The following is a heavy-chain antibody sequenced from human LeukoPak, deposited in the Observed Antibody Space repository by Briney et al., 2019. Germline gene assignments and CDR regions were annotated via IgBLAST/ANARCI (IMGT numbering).Heavy chain of an antibody. CDR1: GFTFSDYY. CDR3: ARGRRASFTLWCGQLSLDY. Sequence: PGGSLRLSCAASGFTFSDYYMSWIRQAPGKGLEWVSHISSSGSTIYYADSVKGRFTISRDNAKNSLYLQMNSLRAEDTAVYYCARGRRASFTLWCGQLSLDYGGRGTRDSVPT. CDR2: ISSSGSTI. J-gene: IGHJ4*02. D-gene: IGHD3-10*01. V-gene: IGHV3-11*01.